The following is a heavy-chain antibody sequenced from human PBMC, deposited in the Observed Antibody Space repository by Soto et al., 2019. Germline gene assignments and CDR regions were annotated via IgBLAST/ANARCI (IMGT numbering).Heavy chain of an antibody. V-gene: IGHV3-7*01. J-gene: IGHJ5*02. CDR3: ASRIAVAGVWFDP. CDR2: IKQDGSEK. CDR1: GFTFSSYW. D-gene: IGHD6-19*01. Sequence: GGSLRLSCAASGFTFSSYWMSWVRQAPGKGLEWVANIKQDGSEKYYVDSVKGRFTISRDNAKNSLYLQMNSLRAEDTAVYYCASRIAVAGVWFDPWGQGTLVTVSS.